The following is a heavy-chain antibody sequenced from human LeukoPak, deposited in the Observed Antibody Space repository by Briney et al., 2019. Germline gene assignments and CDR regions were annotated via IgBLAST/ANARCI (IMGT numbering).Heavy chain of an antibody. CDR2: MNANSGNT. J-gene: IGHJ6*03. Sequence: ASVKVSCKASGYTFTSYDINWVRQATGQGLEWMGWMNANSGNTGYAQKVHGRVTMTRNTSISTAYMELSSLRSEDTAVYYCARGPLYYDFWSGYLDVWGKGTTVTVSS. V-gene: IGHV1-8*01. CDR1: GYTFTSYD. CDR3: ARGPLYYDFWSGYLDV. D-gene: IGHD3-3*01.